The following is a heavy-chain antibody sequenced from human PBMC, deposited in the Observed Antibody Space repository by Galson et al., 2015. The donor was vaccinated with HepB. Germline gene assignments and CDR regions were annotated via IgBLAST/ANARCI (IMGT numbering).Heavy chain of an antibody. V-gene: IGHV1-69*13. Sequence: SVKVSCKASGGTFSSYAISWVRQAPGQGLEWMGGIIPIFGTANYAQKFQGRVTITADESTSTAYMELSSLRSEDTAVYYCARDTDSRAGMGVWGQGTTVTISS. CDR1: GGTFSSYA. J-gene: IGHJ6*02. D-gene: IGHD2-21*01. CDR2: IIPIFGTA. CDR3: ARDTDSRAGMGV.